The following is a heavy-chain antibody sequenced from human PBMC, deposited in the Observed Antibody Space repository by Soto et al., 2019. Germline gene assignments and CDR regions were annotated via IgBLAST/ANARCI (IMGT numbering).Heavy chain of an antibody. V-gene: IGHV1-18*01. J-gene: IGHJ5*02. D-gene: IGHD3-10*01. CDR2: ISAHNGNT. CDR1: GYTFTSYG. CDR3: DGDVIGFNDP. Sequence: GASVKVSCKASGYTFTSYGISWVRQAPGQGLEWMGWISAHNGNTNYAQKLQGRVTMTRNTSMSTAYMELSSLRSEDTSVYYCDGDVIGFNDPWGQGTQVIVSS.